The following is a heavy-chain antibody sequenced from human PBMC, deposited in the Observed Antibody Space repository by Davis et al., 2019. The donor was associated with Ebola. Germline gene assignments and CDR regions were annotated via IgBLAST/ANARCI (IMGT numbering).Heavy chain of an antibody. CDR2: IYPGHSDT. V-gene: IGHV5-51*01. D-gene: IGHD4-23*01. CDR3: ARGNYGGNSYYYYGMGG. CDR1: GYTFKHHC. Sequence: GGSLRLSCEGSGYTFKHHCIGWVRHIPGKGLEWMGIIYPGHSDTRYSPSFQAQVTTPADKSISTAYLQWSSLKASDTARCYCARGNYGGNSYYYYGMGGWGKGTTVTVSS. J-gene: IGHJ6*04.